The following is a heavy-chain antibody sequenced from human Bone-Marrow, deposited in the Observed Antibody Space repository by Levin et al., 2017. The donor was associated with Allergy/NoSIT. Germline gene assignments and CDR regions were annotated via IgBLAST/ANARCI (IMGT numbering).Heavy chain of an antibody. Sequence: GGSLRLSCTASGVTVGNNYFMWVRQAPGKGLEWVSHIYSGGDTNYADSVRGRFSISRDNSKNTLYLQMNSLRAEATAGYYCGRDGPGGGHWGQGTLVTVSS. CDR1: GVTVGNNY. D-gene: IGHD3-10*01. J-gene: IGHJ4*02. V-gene: IGHV3-66*01. CDR2: IYSGGDT. CDR3: GRDGPGGGH.